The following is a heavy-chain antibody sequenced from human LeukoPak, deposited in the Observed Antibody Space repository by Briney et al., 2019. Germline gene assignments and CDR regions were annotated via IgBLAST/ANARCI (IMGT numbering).Heavy chain of an antibody. D-gene: IGHD6-6*01. CDR3: AGGRLSIAATN. Sequence: PGGSLRLSCAASGVTFSSYSMNWVRQAPGEGLEWVSSISSSSSYIYYADSVKGRFTISRDNAKNSLYLQMNSLRAEDTAVYYCAGGRLSIAATNWGQGTLVTVSS. CDR2: ISSSSSYI. CDR1: GVTFSSYS. V-gene: IGHV3-21*01. J-gene: IGHJ4*02.